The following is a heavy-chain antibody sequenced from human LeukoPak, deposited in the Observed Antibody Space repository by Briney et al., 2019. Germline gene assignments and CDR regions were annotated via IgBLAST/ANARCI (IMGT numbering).Heavy chain of an antibody. CDR2: VSYDGSNK. V-gene: IGHV3-30*18. CDR3: AKDLTTVTTAEVPIP. J-gene: IGHJ5*02. D-gene: IGHD4-17*01. CDR1: GFTFSSYG. Sequence: GGSLRLSCAASGFTFSSYGMHWVRQAPGKGLEWVAVVSYDGSNKYYADSVKGRFTISRDNSKNTLYLQMNSLRAEDTAVYYCAKDLTTVTTAEVPIPWGQGTLVTVSS.